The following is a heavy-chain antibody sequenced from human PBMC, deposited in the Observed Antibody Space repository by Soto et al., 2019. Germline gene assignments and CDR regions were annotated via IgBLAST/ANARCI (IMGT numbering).Heavy chain of an antibody. Sequence: ASVKVSCKASGYTFNNYTMHWVRQAPGQRLEWMGWINAGNGNTKYSQMFQGRVTITKDTSATTAYMELSSLRSEDTAVYYCARDSTGYSSSWLYYYYYFMDVWGKGTTVTVSS. J-gene: IGHJ6*03. D-gene: IGHD6-13*01. CDR1: GYTFNNYT. CDR3: ARDSTGYSSSWLYYYYYFMDV. V-gene: IGHV1-3*01. CDR2: INAGNGNT.